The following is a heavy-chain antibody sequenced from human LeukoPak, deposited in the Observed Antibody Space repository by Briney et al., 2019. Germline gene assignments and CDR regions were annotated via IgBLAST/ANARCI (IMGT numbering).Heavy chain of an antibody. Sequence: SETLSLTCAVYGGSFSGYYWSWIRQPPGKGLEWIGEINHSGSTNYNPSLKSRVTISVDTSKNQFSLKLSSVTAADTAVYYCAREGAGDYYDSSGYYEVGIDYWGQGTLVTVSS. J-gene: IGHJ4*02. CDR3: AREGAGDYYDSSGYYEVGIDY. V-gene: IGHV4-34*01. D-gene: IGHD3-22*01. CDR2: INHSGST. CDR1: GGSFSGYY.